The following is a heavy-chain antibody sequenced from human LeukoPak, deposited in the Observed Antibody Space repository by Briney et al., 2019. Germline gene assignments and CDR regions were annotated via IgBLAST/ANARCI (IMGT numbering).Heavy chain of an antibody. V-gene: IGHV1-18*01. CDR3: AREGPAVAGLLWTSLLRSDGMDV. CDR1: GYTFTSYG. D-gene: IGHD6-19*01. J-gene: IGHJ6*02. CDR2: ISAYNGNT. Sequence: GASVKVSCKASGYTFTSYGISWVRQAPGQGLEWMGWISAYNGNTNYAQKLQGRATMTTDTSTSTAYMELRSLRSNDTAVYYCAREGPAVAGLLWTSLLRSDGMDVWGQGTTVTVSS.